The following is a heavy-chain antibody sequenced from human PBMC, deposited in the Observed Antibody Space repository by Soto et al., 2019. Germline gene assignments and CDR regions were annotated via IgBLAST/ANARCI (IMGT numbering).Heavy chain of an antibody. CDR2: ISAYNGNT. Sequence: QVQLVQSGAELNKPGASVKVSCKASGYTFTSYGISWVRQAPGQGLECMGWISAYNGNTNYAQKRQGRVTMTTETSTRTAYMQLRSLRSDDTAVYYCARDTTYSSGWYAGFHPWGQGTLVTVSS. CDR1: GYTFTSYG. CDR3: ARDTTYSSGWYAGFHP. J-gene: IGHJ5*02. D-gene: IGHD6-19*01. V-gene: IGHV1-18*01.